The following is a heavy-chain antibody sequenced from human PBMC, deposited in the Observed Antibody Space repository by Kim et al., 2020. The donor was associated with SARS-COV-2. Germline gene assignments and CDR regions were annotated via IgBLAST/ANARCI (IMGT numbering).Heavy chain of an antibody. V-gene: IGHV3-30-3*01. CDR2: ISYDGTNN. CDR1: GFTFSNYT. J-gene: IGHJ6*01. CDR3: TAELAKWLASCFFYGMDV. D-gene: IGHD6-19*01. Sequence: GGSLRLSCAASGFTFSNYTLHWVRQAPGKGLEWVSVISYDGTNNYSAASVEGRFTISSATSKNKLSLQINIMSIDNTALYYCTAELAKWLASCFFYGMDV.